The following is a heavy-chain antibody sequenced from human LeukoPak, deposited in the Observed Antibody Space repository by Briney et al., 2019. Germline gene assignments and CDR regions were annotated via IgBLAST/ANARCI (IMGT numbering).Heavy chain of an antibody. V-gene: IGHV1-46*01. CDR2: INPSGGNT. CDR3: ARGAPLRFDP. CDR1: GYTFTSYY. Sequence: ASVKVSCKASGYTFTSYYMHWVRQAPGRGLEWMGIINPSGGNTGYAQKFQGRVTITRNTSISTAYMELSSLRSEDTAVYYCARGAPLRFDPWGQGTLVTVSS. J-gene: IGHJ5*02.